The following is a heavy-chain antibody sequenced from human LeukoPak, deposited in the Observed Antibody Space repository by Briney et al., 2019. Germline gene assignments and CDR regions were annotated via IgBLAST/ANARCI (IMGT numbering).Heavy chain of an antibody. CDR1: GGSISSYY. Sequence: SETLSLTCTVSGGSISSYYWSWIRQPAGKVLEWIGRIYTSGSTNYNPSLKSRVTMSVDTSKNQFSLKLSSVTAADTAVYYCARDNMDYYGSGSYPWFDPWGQGTLVTVSS. D-gene: IGHD3-10*01. CDR3: ARDNMDYYGSGSYPWFDP. J-gene: IGHJ5*02. V-gene: IGHV4-4*07. CDR2: IYTSGST.